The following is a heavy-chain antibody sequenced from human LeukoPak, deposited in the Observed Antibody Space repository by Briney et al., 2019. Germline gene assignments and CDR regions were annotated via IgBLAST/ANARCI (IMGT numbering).Heavy chain of an antibody. V-gene: IGHV1-2*02. CDR2: INLKSGGK. D-gene: IGHD5-12*01. J-gene: IGHJ4*02. Sequence: GPSVKFSCKVSGYTFTGYYMNWVRQAPGQGLEWMGWINLKSGGKTYAKQFQGRATMTRDRPISTAYMELSRLRSDDTAVYYCARDRNGYSGYDYVYWGQGTLVTVSS. CDR3: ARDRNGYSGYDYVY. CDR1: GYTFTGYY.